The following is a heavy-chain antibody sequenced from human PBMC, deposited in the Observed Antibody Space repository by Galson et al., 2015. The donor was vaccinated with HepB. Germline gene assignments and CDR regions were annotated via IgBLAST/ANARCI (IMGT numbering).Heavy chain of an antibody. Sequence: QSGAEVKKPGESLKISCKGSGYNFATYWIGWVRQMPGKGLEWMGIINPGDSDTKYSPSFQGRVTISANKSISTAYLQWSSLKASDTAMYYCARHYDDMNGWASSKLGYWGQGTLVTVSS. V-gene: IGHV5-51*01. J-gene: IGHJ4*02. CDR1: GYNFATYW. CDR3: ARHYDDMNGWASSKLGY. CDR2: INPGDSDT. D-gene: IGHD3-9*01.